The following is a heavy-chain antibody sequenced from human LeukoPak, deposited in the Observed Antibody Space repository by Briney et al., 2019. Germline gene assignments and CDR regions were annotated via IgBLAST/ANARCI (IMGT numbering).Heavy chain of an antibody. CDR3: ARGPAVTLNDAFDI. Sequence: SSETLSLTCAVYGGSFSGYYWSWIRQPPGKGLEWIGEINHSGSTNYNPSLKSRVTISVDTSKNQFSLKLSSVTAADTAVYYCARGPAVTLNDAFDIWGQGTMVTVSS. J-gene: IGHJ3*02. CDR2: INHSGST. D-gene: IGHD4-17*01. V-gene: IGHV4-34*01. CDR1: GGSFSGYY.